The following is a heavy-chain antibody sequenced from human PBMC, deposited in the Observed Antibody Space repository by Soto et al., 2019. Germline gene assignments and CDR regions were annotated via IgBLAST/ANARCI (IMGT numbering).Heavy chain of an antibody. Sequence: PSETLSLTCTVSGGSIGSYHWSWIRQPPGKGLEWIGYIYYSGSTYYNPSLKSRVTISVDTSKNQFSLQLNSVTPEDTAVYYCARVTVTTSYYYGMDVWGQGTTVTVSS. CDR3: ARVTVTTSYYYGMDV. J-gene: IGHJ6*02. CDR2: IYYSGST. CDR1: GGSIGSYH. D-gene: IGHD4-17*01. V-gene: IGHV4-59*12.